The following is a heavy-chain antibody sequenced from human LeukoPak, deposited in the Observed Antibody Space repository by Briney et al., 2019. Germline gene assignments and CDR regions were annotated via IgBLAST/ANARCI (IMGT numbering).Heavy chain of an antibody. D-gene: IGHD5-12*01. Sequence: KASETLSLTCTVSGGSISSYYWSWIRQPPGKGLEWIGYIYYSGSTNYTPSLKSRVTISVDTSKNQFSLKLSSVTAADTAVYYCARHSSGWPRDAYYGMDVWGQGTTVTVSS. CDR1: GGSISSYY. J-gene: IGHJ6*02. CDR2: IYYSGST. V-gene: IGHV4-59*08. CDR3: ARHSSGWPRDAYYGMDV.